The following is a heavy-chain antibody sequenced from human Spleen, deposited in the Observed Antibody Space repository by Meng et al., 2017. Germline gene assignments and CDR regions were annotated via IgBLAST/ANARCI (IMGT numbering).Heavy chain of an antibody. CDR1: GFTFTNAW. CDR3: TGHIDY. J-gene: IGHJ4*02. Sequence: EVQVVGSGGGLVKPGGSLRLSCEGSGFTFTNAWMTWVRQVPGKRLEWVGRIKSKPDGETTDYAAPVKGRFTISRDDSKNTVYLQMNSLKTEDTAVYYCTGHIDYWGQGTLVTVSS. CDR2: IKSKPDGETT. V-gene: IGHV3-15*01.